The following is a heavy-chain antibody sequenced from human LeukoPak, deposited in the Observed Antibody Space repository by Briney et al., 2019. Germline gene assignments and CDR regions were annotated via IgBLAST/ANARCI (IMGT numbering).Heavy chain of an antibody. CDR1: GFTFSSYA. V-gene: IGHV3-21*04. CDR2: ISSGSTYR. CDR3: ASNYGSGSYYNGIDY. Sequence: GGSLRLSCAASGFTFSSYAMHWVRQAPGKGLEWVSSISSGSTYRYYADSVKGRFTISRDNAKNSLYLQMNSLRAEDTALYYCASNYGSGSYYNGIDYWGQGTLVTVSS. J-gene: IGHJ4*02. D-gene: IGHD3-10*01.